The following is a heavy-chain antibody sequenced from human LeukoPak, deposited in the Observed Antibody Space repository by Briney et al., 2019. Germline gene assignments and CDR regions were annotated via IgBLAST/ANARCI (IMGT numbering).Heavy chain of an antibody. CDR3: AKVGERITIFGVVTSFDY. J-gene: IGHJ4*02. Sequence: GGSLRLSCAAAGFTFSTSAMSWVRQAPGKGLEWVSGISGSGGGTYYADSVKGRFTISRDNSKNTLYLQMNSLRAEDTAVYYCAKVGERITIFGVVTSFDYWGQGTLVTVSS. V-gene: IGHV3-23*01. D-gene: IGHD3-3*01. CDR2: ISGSGGGT. CDR1: GFTFSTSA.